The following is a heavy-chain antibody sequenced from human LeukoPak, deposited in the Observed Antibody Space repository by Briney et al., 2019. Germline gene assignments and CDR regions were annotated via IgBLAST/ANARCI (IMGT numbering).Heavy chain of an antibody. Sequence: PSETLSLTCTVSXXXXINNYWSWIXQXXXXXXXXIGYIYQTGDSNHNPSLKSRVTISMDTSKNQLSLNLNSVTAADTAVYYCARHPFATPFDHWGQGTLVTVSS. V-gene: IGHV4-59*08. CDR3: ARHPFATPFDH. J-gene: IGHJ4*02. CDR2: IYQTGDS. CDR1: XXXXINNY. D-gene: IGHD2-15*01.